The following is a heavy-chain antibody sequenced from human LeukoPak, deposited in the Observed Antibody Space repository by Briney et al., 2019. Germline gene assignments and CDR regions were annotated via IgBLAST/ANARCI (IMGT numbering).Heavy chain of an antibody. CDR1: GFSFSSSW. Sequence: PGGFLRLSCAASGFSFSSSWMTWVRQAPGKGLEWVATIKQDVSEQFYVNSVKGRFTISRDNTKDSLYLQMNSLRADDTAVYYCASLWDDGYWGQGTLVSVSS. D-gene: IGHD1-1*01. V-gene: IGHV3-7*02. CDR2: IKQDVSEQ. CDR3: ASLWDDGY. J-gene: IGHJ4*02.